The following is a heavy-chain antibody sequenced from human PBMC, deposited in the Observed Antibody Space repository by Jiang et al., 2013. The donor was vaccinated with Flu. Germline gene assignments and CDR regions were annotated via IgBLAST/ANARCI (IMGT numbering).Heavy chain of an antibody. CDR1: GFSLTTSGVG. J-gene: IGHJ2*01. CDR3: AYIGGTTMVYWYFDL. D-gene: IGHD3-10*01. CDR2: IYWDDDK. V-gene: IGHV2-5*02. Sequence: KPTQTLTLTCTFSGFSLTTSGVGVGWIRQPPGKTLEWLALIYWDDDKRYSPSLKNRLTITKDTSKNQVVLSMTNVDPVDTGTYYCAYIGGTTMVYWYFDLWGRGTPVTVSS.